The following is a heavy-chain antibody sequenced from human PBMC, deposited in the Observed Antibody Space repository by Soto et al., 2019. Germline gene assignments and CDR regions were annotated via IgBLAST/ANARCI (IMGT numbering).Heavy chain of an antibody. D-gene: IGHD2-2*01. CDR3: ASGRSSTGQYDAFDI. V-gene: IGHV3-7*05. Sequence: EVQLVESGGGLVQPGGSLRLSCAASGFTFSSYWMSWVRQAPGKGLEWVAIIKQDGSEKYYVDSVKGRFTISRDNAKNPLYLQMNSLRAEDTAVYYSASGRSSTGQYDAFDIWGEGTMVTVSS. CDR2: IKQDGSEK. J-gene: IGHJ3*02. CDR1: GFTFSSYW.